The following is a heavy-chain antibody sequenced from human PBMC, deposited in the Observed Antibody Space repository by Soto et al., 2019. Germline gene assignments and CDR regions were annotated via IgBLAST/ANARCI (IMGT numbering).Heavy chain of an antibody. CDR1: GGSISSSSYY. V-gene: IGHV4-39*01. J-gene: IGHJ3*02. CDR3: ARPYCYGSGSYSPLRSAFDI. Sequence: SETLSLTCTVSGGSISSSSYYWGWIRQPPGKGLERIGSIYYSGSTYYNPSLKSRVTISVDTSKNQFSLKLSSVTAADTAVYYCARPYCYGSGSYSPLRSAFDIWGQGTMVTVSS. CDR2: IYYSGST. D-gene: IGHD3-10*01.